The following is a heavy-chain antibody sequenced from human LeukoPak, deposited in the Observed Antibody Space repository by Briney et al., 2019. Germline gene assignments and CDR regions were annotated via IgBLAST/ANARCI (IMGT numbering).Heavy chain of an antibody. CDR2: IYTSGST. V-gene: IGHV4-61*02. CDR1: GGSISSGSYY. CDR3: AREVGYCSSTSCPYYHYYMDV. D-gene: IGHD2-2*01. J-gene: IGHJ6*03. Sequence: SETLSLTCTVSGGSISSGSYYWSWIRQPAGKGLEWIGRIYTSGSTNYNPSLKSRVTISVDTSKNQFSLKLSSVTAADTAVYYCAREVGYCSSTSCPYYHYYMDVWGKGTTVTVSS.